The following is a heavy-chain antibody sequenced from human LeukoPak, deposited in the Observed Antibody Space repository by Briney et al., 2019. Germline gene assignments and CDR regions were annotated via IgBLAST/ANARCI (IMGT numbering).Heavy chain of an antibody. Sequence: GGSLRLSCAASGFTFSSYGMHWVRQAPGKGLEWVSFIRYDGSNTYYADSVKGRFTISRDNSKNTLYLQMNSLRAEDTAVCYCAKMPSIYGSGSYHYYYYYMDVWGKGTTVTISS. V-gene: IGHV3-30*02. D-gene: IGHD3-10*01. CDR3: AKMPSIYGSGSYHYYYYYMDV. J-gene: IGHJ6*03. CDR1: GFTFSSYG. CDR2: IRYDGSNT.